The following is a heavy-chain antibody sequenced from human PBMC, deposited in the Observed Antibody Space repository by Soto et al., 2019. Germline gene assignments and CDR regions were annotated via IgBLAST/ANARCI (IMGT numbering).Heavy chain of an antibody. J-gene: IGHJ6*02. CDR3: ARPYSSGWYRTWGDYYYGMDV. D-gene: IGHD6-19*01. CDR1: GGSFSGYY. V-gene: IGHV4-34*01. Sequence: SETLSLTCAVYGGSFSGYYWSWIRQPPGKGLEWIGEINHSGSTNYNPSLRSRVTISVDTSKNQFSLKLSSVTAADTAVYYCARPYSSGWYRTWGDYYYGMDVWGQGTTVTVSS. CDR2: INHSGST.